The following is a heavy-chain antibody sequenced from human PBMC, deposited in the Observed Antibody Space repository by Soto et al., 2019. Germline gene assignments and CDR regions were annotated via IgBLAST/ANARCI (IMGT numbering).Heavy chain of an antibody. J-gene: IGHJ4*02. CDR2: ISYDGSNK. CDR1: GSTFSSYA. V-gene: IGHV3-30-3*01. D-gene: IGHD3-22*01. Sequence: PGGSLRLSCAASGSTFSSYAMHWVRQAPGKGLEWVAVISYDGSNKYYADSVKGRFTISRDNSKNTLYLQMNSLRAEDTAVYYCARAAMIVVVITNLDYWGQGTLVTV. CDR3: ARAAMIVVVITNLDY.